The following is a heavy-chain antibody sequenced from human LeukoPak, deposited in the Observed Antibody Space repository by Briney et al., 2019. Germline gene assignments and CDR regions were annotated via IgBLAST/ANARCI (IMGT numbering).Heavy chain of an antibody. J-gene: IGHJ4*02. Sequence: PGGSLRLSCAASGFTFSSYWMSWVRQAPGKGLEWVANIKQDGSEKYYVDSVKGRFTISRDNAKNSLYLQMNSLRAEDTAVYYCARGGSIAARPEYYWGQGTLVTVSS. D-gene: IGHD6-6*01. CDR1: GFTFSSYW. V-gene: IGHV3-7*01. CDR2: IKQDGSEK. CDR3: ARGGSIAARPEYY.